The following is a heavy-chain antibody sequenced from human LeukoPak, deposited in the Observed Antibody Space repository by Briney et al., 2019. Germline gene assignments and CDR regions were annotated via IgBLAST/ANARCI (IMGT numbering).Heavy chain of an antibody. J-gene: IGHJ3*02. D-gene: IGHD5-24*01. CDR1: GYSFTSYW. V-gene: IGHV5-51*01. CDR3: ARRRDGYNLGAAFDI. Sequence: GESLKISCKGSGYSFTSYWIGWVRQMPGKGLEWMGIIYPGDSDTRYSPSFQGQVTISADKSISTAYLQWSSLKASDTAMYYCARRRDGYNLGAAFDIWGQGTMVTVSS. CDR2: IYPGDSDT.